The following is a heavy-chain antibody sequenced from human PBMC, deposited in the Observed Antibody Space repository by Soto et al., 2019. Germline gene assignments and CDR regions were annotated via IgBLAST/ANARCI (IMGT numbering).Heavy chain of an antibody. CDR2: IIPIFGTA. CDR3: ARRSSSVLEDYYYYGMDV. D-gene: IGHD6-6*01. J-gene: IGHJ6*02. Sequence: SVKVSCKASGGTFSSYAISWVRQAPGQGLEWMGGIIPIFGTANYAQKFQGRVTITADESTSTAYMELSSLRSEDTAVYYCARRSSSVLEDYYYYGMDVWGQGTTVTGSS. CDR1: GGTFSSYA. V-gene: IGHV1-69*13.